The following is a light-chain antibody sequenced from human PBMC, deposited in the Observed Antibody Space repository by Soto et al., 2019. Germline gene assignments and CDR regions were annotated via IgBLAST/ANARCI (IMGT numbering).Light chain of an antibody. CDR2: AAS. CDR1: QSLGTY. J-gene: IGKJ5*01. V-gene: IGKV1-39*01. Sequence: EIQMTQSPSSLSASVGDRVTITCRASQSLGTYLNWYQHKPGKAPKIIIYAASFLQPGVPSGFSGSGSGTEFTLTISSLQPEDFATYYCQQSYSTSITFGQGTRLEIK. CDR3: QQSYSTSIT.